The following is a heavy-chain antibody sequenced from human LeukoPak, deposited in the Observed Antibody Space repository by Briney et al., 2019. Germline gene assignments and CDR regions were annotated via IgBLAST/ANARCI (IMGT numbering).Heavy chain of an antibody. V-gene: IGHV3-33*06. Sequence: GGSLRLSCAASGFTFSSYGMHWVRQAPGKGLEWVAVIWYDGSNKYYADSVKGRFTISRDNSRNTLYLQMNSLRAEDTAVYYCAKPRNYYDSEYYFDYWGQGTLVTVSS. CDR1: GFTFSSYG. D-gene: IGHD3-22*01. J-gene: IGHJ4*02. CDR2: IWYDGSNK. CDR3: AKPRNYYDSEYYFDY.